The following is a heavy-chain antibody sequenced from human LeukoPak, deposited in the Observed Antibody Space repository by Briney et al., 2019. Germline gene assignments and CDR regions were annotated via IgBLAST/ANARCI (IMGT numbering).Heavy chain of an antibody. CDR2: IIPIFGTA. D-gene: IGHD3-16*01. Sequence: SVKVSCKASGGTFSSYAISWVRQAPGQGLEWMGGIIPIFGTANYAQKFQGRVTITADESTSTAYMELSSLRSEDTAVYYCARDLMSGGGTFDYWGQGTLVTVSS. CDR3: ARDLMSGGGTFDY. J-gene: IGHJ4*02. V-gene: IGHV1-69*13. CDR1: GGTFSSYA.